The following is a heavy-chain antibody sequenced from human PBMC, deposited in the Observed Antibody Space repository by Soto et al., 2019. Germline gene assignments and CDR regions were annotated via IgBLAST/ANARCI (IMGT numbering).Heavy chain of an antibody. CDR1: GGTFSNYA. J-gene: IGHJ6*02. CDR2: IVPAFGTP. Sequence: QVQLVQSGAEVKKPGSSVKVSCRASGGTFSNYAISWVRQAPGQGLEWMGGIVPAFGTPNYAQNLQGRITITADDSTTTVYIDLSSLRSEDTAVYYCARGATIFGVAAYFYYEMEVWGQGTTVTVSS. V-gene: IGHV1-69*01. D-gene: IGHD3-3*01. CDR3: ARGATIFGVAAYFYYEMEV.